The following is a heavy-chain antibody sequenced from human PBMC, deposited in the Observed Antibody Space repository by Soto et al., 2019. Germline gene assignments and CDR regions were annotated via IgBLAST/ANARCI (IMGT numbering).Heavy chain of an antibody. V-gene: IGHV4-4*02. Sequence: SETLSLTCAVYGGSISSNKWWSWVRQPPGKGLEWIGEIYHSGSTNYNPSLKSRVTISVDTSKNQFSLKLSSVTAADTAVYYCARGTGVGYYYGMDVWGQGTTVTVSS. D-gene: IGHD2-8*01. CDR1: GGSISSNKW. CDR3: ARGTGVGYYYGMDV. CDR2: IYHSGST. J-gene: IGHJ6*02.